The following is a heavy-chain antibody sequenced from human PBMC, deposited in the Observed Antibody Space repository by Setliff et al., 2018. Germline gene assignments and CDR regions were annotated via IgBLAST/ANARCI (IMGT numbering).Heavy chain of an antibody. Sequence: SETLSLTCAVYGGSFSGYYWSWIRQPPGKRLEWIGEIIHSGSTNYNPSLKSRVTISMDTSKNQFSLKVPSVTAADTAVSYCARSFSRSGKFLLDYWGQVARVTVSS. CDR2: IIHSGST. J-gene: IGHJ4*02. D-gene: IGHD1-26*01. CDR1: GGSFSGYY. V-gene: IGHV4-34*12. CDR3: ARSFSRSGKFLLDY.